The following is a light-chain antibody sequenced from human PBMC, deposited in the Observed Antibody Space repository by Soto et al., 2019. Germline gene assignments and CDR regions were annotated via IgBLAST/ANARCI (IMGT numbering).Light chain of an antibody. Sequence: QSALTQPASVSGSPGQSITISCTGTSSDVGGYDYVSWYQQHPGKAPKVMIYEVSNRPSGVSNRFSGSKSGNTAYLTISGLQAEDEADYYCSSYTSSSNLFVFGTGTQLTVL. CDR1: SSDVGGYDY. CDR3: SSYTSSSNLFV. CDR2: EVS. V-gene: IGLV2-14*01. J-gene: IGLJ1*01.